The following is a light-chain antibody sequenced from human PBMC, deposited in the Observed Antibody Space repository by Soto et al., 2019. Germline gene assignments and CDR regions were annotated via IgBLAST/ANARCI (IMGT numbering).Light chain of an antibody. Sequence: QSVLTQPASVSGSPGQSITISCTGTSSDVGGYNYVSWYQQHPGKAPKLMIYDVSNRPSGVSNHFSGSKSGNTASLTISGLQAEDEADYYCSSYTSSSPCVFGTGTKLTVL. J-gene: IGLJ1*01. CDR2: DVS. CDR1: SSDVGGYNY. V-gene: IGLV2-14*01. CDR3: SSYTSSSPCV.